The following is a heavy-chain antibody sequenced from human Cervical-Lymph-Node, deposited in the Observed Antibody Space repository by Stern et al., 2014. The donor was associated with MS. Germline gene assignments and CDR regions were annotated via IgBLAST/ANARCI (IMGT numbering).Heavy chain of an antibody. Sequence: VQLVESGPGLVKPSETLSLACTVSGGSISGFYLSWIRQPAGKEVEWIGRIYASGSTAQNPSRKSRVTMSVDTSKNQFSLKLSSVTAADTAVYYCARDLRSEYSSSGFDYWGQGTLVTVSS. CDR2: IYASGST. CDR1: GGSISGFY. D-gene: IGHD6-6*01. V-gene: IGHV4-4*07. CDR3: ARDLRSEYSSSGFDY. J-gene: IGHJ4*02.